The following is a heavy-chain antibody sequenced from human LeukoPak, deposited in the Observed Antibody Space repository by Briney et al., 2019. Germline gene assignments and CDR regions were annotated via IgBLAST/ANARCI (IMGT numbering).Heavy chain of an antibody. CDR3: ARELMVRGVIHWFDP. D-gene: IGHD3-10*01. CDR2: INPNSGGT. V-gene: IGHV1-2*02. J-gene: IGHJ5*02. Sequence: GASVKVSCKASGYTFTGYYMHWVRQAPGQGLEWMGWINPNSGGTNYAQKFQGRVTMTRDTSISTAYMELGRLRSDDTAVYYCARELMVRGVIHWFDPWGQGTLVTVSS. CDR1: GYTFTGYY.